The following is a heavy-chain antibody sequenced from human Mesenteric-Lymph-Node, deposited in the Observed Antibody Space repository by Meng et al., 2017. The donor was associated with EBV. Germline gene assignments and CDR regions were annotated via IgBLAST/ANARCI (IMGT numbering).Heavy chain of an antibody. CDR1: GDSISSSNW. Sequence: QVHLQGPAPGLVRPAGTLSLTCAVSGDSISSSNWWNWVRQAPGKGLEWIGQISHTGTTNYNPSLKSRVTISLDMSKNQFSLTLNSVTAADTAVYYCARRDVDGYYNYFDPWGRGTLVTVSS. J-gene: IGHJ5*02. CDR3: ARRDVDGYYNYFDP. D-gene: IGHD3-22*01. CDR2: ISHTGTT. V-gene: IGHV4-4*02.